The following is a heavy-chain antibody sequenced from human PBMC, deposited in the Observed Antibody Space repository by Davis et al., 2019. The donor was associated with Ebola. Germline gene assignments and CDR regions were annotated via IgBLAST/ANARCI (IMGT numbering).Heavy chain of an antibody. D-gene: IGHD5-24*01. CDR3: AKTSVEMAAILGYYFYYGMDV. Sequence: GESLKISCAASGFTFSRYGMYWVRQAPGKGLEWVAVMSHDGRNEYYADSVKGRFTISRDNSKNTLYLQINSLRAEDTAMYYCAKTSVEMAAILGYYFYYGMDVWGKGITVTVSS. CDR2: MSHDGRNE. J-gene: IGHJ6*04. V-gene: IGHV3-30*18. CDR1: GFTFSRYG.